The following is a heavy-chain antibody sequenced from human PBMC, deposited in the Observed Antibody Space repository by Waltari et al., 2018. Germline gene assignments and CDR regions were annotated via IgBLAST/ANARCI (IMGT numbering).Heavy chain of an antibody. Sequence: EVQLVESGGGLVQPGGSLRLSCAASGFTFSSYDMNWVRQAPGKGMEWVSYMRSSGSTIYYADAVKGRFTISRDNAKNSLYLQMNSLRAEDTAVYYCARGKTRGETGFGYWGQGTLVTVSS. CDR3: ARGKTRGETGFGY. CDR1: GFTFSSYD. D-gene: IGHD3-16*01. J-gene: IGHJ4*02. V-gene: IGHV3-48*03. CDR2: MRSSGSTI.